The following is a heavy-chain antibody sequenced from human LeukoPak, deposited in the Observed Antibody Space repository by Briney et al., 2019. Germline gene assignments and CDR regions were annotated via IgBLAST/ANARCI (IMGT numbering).Heavy chain of an antibody. J-gene: IGHJ2*01. V-gene: IGHV4-59*01. Sequence: SETLSLTCTLSGGSISQYYWSWIRQPPGKGPEWIGYVYRSGNTNYNPSLKNRVTISVDTSKNHFSLNLTSVTAADTAVYYCARVKDFAYSFFDLWGRGTLVSVSS. CDR2: VYRSGNT. CDR3: ARVKDFAYSFFDL. CDR1: GGSISQYY.